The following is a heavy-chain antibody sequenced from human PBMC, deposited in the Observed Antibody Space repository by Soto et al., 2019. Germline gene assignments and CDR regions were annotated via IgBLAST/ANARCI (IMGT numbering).Heavy chain of an antibody. CDR3: ARDRVYYYGSGSYYIPPLDWFDP. J-gene: IGHJ5*02. CDR2: ISYSGST. V-gene: IGHV4-39*07. D-gene: IGHD3-10*01. CDR1: GGSISSDSYY. Sequence: PSETLSLTCTVSGGSISSDSYYWGWIRQSPEKGLEWIASISYSGSTYYNPSLKSRVTISVDTSKNQFSLKLYSVTAADTAVYYCARDRVYYYGSGSYYIPPLDWFDPWGQGTLVTVSS.